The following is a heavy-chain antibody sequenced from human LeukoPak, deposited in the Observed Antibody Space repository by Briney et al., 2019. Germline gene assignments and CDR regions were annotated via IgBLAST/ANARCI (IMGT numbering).Heavy chain of an antibody. CDR1: GGSISSSSYY. CDR3: TRDVAGGNSY. V-gene: IGHV4-39*07. CDR2: IYYRGTT. Sequence: PSETLSLTCTVSGGSISSSSYYWGWIRQPPGKGLEWIGSIYYRGTTYFNPSLRSRVTLSIDTSKNQFSLKLTSVTAADTAFYYCTRDVAGGNSYWGQGTLVTVSS. J-gene: IGHJ4*02. D-gene: IGHD2-15*01.